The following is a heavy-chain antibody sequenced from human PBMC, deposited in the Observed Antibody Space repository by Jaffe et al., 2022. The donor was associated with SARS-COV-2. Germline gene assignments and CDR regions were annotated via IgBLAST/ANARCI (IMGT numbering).Heavy chain of an antibody. CDR1: GGSFSGYY. Sequence: QVQLQQWGAGLLKPSETLSLTCAVYGGSFSGYYWSWIRQPPGKGLEWIGEINHSGSTNYNPSLKSRVTISVDTSKNQFSLKLSSVTAADTAVYYCARGSPRRPYYDILTGSGWFDPWGQGTLVTVSS. D-gene: IGHD3-9*01. CDR2: INHSGST. V-gene: IGHV4-34*01. CDR3: ARGSPRRPYYDILTGSGWFDP. J-gene: IGHJ5*02.